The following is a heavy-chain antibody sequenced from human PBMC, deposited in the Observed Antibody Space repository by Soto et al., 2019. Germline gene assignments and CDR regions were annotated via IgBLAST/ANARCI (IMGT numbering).Heavy chain of an antibody. CDR1: GYTFTSYY. Sequence: GASVKVSCKASGYTFTSYYMHWVRQAPGQGLEWMGIINPSGGSTSYAQKFQGRVTMTRDTSTSTVYMELSSLRSEDTAVYYCARDWAVLRYFDWLLKSLDYWGQGTLVTVSS. CDR2: INPSGGST. V-gene: IGHV1-46*01. D-gene: IGHD3-9*01. J-gene: IGHJ4*02. CDR3: ARDWAVLRYFDWLLKSLDY.